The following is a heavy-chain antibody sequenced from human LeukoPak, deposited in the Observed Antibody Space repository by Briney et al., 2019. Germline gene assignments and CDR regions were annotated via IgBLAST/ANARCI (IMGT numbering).Heavy chain of an antibody. CDR2: ISAYNGDT. V-gene: IGHV1-18*01. CDR1: GFTFTHYG. D-gene: IGHD3-22*01. J-gene: IGHJ4*02. Sequence: GASVKVSCKASGFTFTHYGFSWVRQAPGQGLEWMGWISAYNGDTKYAQEFQGRITMTTDASTNTAYMELRSLKSDDTATYFCGRDFSNTSGFKVVFDYWGQETLVTVSS. CDR3: GRDFSNTSGFKVVFDY.